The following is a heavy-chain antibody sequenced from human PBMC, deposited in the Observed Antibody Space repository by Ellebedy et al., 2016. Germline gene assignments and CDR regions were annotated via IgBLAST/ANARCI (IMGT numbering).Heavy chain of an antibody. Sequence: GESLKISCAASGFTFSNYGMHWVRQAPGKGLEWVAGISYEGGSNKYYADSVKGRFTISRDNSKNTLYLQMSGLRADDTAVYYCATGSGYYYFEYWGQGTLVTVSS. D-gene: IGHD3-22*01. CDR2: ISYEGGSNK. V-gene: IGHV3-30*03. CDR1: GFTFSNYG. CDR3: ATGSGYYYFEY. J-gene: IGHJ4*02.